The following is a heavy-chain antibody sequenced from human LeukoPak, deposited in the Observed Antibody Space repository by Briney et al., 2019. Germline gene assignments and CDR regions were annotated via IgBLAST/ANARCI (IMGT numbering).Heavy chain of an antibody. J-gene: IGHJ6*03. CDR1: GGTFSSYA. CDR2: IIPIFGTA. V-gene: IGHV1-69*13. D-gene: IGHD6-19*01. Sequence: SVKVSCKASGGTFSSYAISWVRQAPGQGLEWMGGIIPIFGTANYAQKFQGRVTITADESTSTAYMELSSLRSEDTAVYYCARVQSDSSGLYYYYYMDVWGKGTTVTVSS. CDR3: ARVQSDSSGLYYYYYMDV.